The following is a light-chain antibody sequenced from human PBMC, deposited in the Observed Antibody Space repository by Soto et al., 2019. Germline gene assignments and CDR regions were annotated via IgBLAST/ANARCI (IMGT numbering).Light chain of an antibody. CDR1: QSVSSN. V-gene: IGKV3-15*01. Sequence: EIVMTQSPATLSVSPGERATLSCRASQSVSSNLAWYQQKPGQAPRLLIYGASTRATGIPARFSGSGSGTDFTLTISSLQSEDFAVYYCQQYTNWPRGTFGQGTKLEIK. CDR3: QQYTNWPRGT. CDR2: GAS. J-gene: IGKJ2*02.